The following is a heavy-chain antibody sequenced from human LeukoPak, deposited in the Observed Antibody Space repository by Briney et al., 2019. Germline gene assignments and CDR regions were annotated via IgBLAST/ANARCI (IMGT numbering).Heavy chain of an antibody. J-gene: IGHJ3*02. D-gene: IGHD3-22*01. CDR1: GYSFTNYW. V-gene: IGHV5-51*01. CDR2: IYPGDSDT. CDR3: ARRLRVITTQGEAFDI. Sequence: GESLKISCKGSGYSFTNYWIGWVRQMPGKGLEWMGIIYPGDSDTRYSPSFQGQVTISADKSISTAYLQWSSLKASDTAMYYCARRLRVITTQGEAFDIWGQGTMVTVSS.